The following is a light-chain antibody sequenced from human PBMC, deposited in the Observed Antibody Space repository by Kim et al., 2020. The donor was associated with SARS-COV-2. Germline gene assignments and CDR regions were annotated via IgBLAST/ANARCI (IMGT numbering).Light chain of an antibody. J-gene: IGLJ1*01. V-gene: IGLV2-23*01. CDR3: SSYAGSHTYV. CDR1: SSDIGSYNL. CDR2: AGT. Sequence: QSASVSGSPGQSIAISCTGTSSDIGSYNLVSWYQQHPGRAPKLMIYAGTERPSGVSDRFSGSKSGYTASLTISGLQAEDEANYFCSSYAGSHTYVFGPGTKVTVL.